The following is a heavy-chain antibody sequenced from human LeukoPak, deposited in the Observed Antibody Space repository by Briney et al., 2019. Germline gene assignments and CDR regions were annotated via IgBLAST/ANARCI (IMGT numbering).Heavy chain of an antibody. D-gene: IGHD3-22*01. CDR1: RFTFSTYA. J-gene: IGHJ4*02. Sequence: GGSLRLSCAASRFTFSTYAMSWVRQAPGEGLEWVSTISGNGGYTFYADSVKGRFTISRDNSKNTLYLQMNSLRAEDTAVYYCAKGAAFYYDSSGYIDYWGQGTLVTVSS. CDR2: ISGNGGYT. CDR3: AKGAAFYYDSSGYIDY. V-gene: IGHV3-23*01.